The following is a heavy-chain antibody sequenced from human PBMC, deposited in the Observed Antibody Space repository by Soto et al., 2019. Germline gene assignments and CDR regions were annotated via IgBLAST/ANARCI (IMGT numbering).Heavy chain of an antibody. V-gene: IGHV1-46*01. D-gene: IGHD2-2*01. Sequence: QVQLVQSGAEVKKPGASVKLSCKTSGYTFSNYYINWVRQAPGQGLQWMGRINPSGGSTSYAQKFQGTVTRTRVTSTSTVYMDLSSLRSEDTAVYFCARSQEVVVVPAAPIDYWGQGTLVTVSS. CDR2: INPSGGST. J-gene: IGHJ4*02. CDR3: ARSQEVVVVPAAPIDY. CDR1: GYTFSNYY.